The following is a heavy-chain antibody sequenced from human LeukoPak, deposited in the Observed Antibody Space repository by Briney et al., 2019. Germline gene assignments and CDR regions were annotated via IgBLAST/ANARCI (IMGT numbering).Heavy chain of an antibody. CDR2: FSHSGFP. D-gene: IGHD1-14*01. CDR3: ARVQYNRNQEYYFDY. V-gene: IGHV4-34*01. CDR1: GGSFSGYS. Sequence: PSETLSLTCAIYGGSFSGYSWTWIRQPPGKGLEWIGEFSHSGFPVYNPSLGGRVTISVDTSKNQFSLKLSSVTAADTAVYYCARVQYNRNQEYYFDYWGQGTLVTVSS. J-gene: IGHJ4*02.